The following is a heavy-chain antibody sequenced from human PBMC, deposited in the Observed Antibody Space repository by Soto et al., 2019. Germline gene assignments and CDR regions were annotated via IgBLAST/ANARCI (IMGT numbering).Heavy chain of an antibody. J-gene: IGHJ6*02. D-gene: IGHD3-22*01. CDR1: GCTFSNAW. V-gene: IGHV3-66*01. Sequence: GGSLRLSCAASGCTFSNAWMTWVRQAPGKGLEWVSVIYSGGSTYYADSVKGRFTISRDNSKNTLYLQMNSLRAEDTAVYYCARKVDYYDSYFYYYGMDVWGQGTTVTVSS. CDR3: ARKVDYYDSYFYYYGMDV. CDR2: IYSGGST.